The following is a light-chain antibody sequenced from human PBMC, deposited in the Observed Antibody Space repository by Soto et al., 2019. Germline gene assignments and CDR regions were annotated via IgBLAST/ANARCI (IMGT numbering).Light chain of an antibody. V-gene: IGKV1-39*01. J-gene: IGKJ1*01. CDR3: QQSYITPPT. CDR1: QVISIY. Sequence: VHLTHSPSFLSASVLYRVTITFLSSQVISIYLSFYQQKPGNAPNLLIYAAYNLQSGVPSRFRGSGSGTDFTLTIISLQPEDSSTYYCQQSYITPPTFGQGTKVDIK. CDR2: AAY.